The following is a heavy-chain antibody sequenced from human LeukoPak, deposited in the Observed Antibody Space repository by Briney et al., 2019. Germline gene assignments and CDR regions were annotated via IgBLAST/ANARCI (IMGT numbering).Heavy chain of an antibody. CDR2: ISGSGGST. J-gene: IGHJ4*02. CDR1: GFTVSSNY. CDR3: AKKFYGSGSYLGAFDY. Sequence: GGSLRLSCAASGFTVSSNYMSWVRQAPGKGLEWVSAISGSGGSTYYADSVKGRFTISRDNSKNTLYLQMNSLRAEDTAVYYCAKKFYGSGSYLGAFDYWGQGTLVTVSS. D-gene: IGHD3-10*01. V-gene: IGHV3-23*01.